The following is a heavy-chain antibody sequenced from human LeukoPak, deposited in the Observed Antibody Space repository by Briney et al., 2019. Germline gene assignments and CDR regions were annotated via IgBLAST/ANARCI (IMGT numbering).Heavy chain of an antibody. Sequence: GGSLRLSCAASGFTFSSYAMSWVRQAPGKGLEWVSAISGSGGSTYYADSVKGRFTISRDNSKNTLYLQMNSLRAEDMAVYYCAKDLGYCSSTSCSTGWFAPWGQGTLVTVSS. V-gene: IGHV3-23*01. CDR1: GFTFSSYA. D-gene: IGHD2-2*01. CDR3: AKDLGYCSSTSCSTGWFAP. J-gene: IGHJ5*02. CDR2: ISGSGGST.